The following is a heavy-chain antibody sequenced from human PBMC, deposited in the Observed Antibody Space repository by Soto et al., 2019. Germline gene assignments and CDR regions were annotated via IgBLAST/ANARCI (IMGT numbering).Heavy chain of an antibody. CDR2: IITYNANT. CDR3: ARERSAAGTGWFDP. J-gene: IGHJ5*02. V-gene: IGHV1-18*01. D-gene: IGHD6-13*01. Sequence: GASVKVSCKTSGYTFTDYAISWVRQAPGQGLEWMGWIITYNANTNYAQKLQGRVTMTTDTSISTAYMELSSLRSEDTAVYYCARERSAAGTGWFDPWGQGTLVTVSS. CDR1: GYTFTDYA.